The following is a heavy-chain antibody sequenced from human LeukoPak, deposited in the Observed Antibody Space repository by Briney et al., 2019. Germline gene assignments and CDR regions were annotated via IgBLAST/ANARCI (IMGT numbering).Heavy chain of an antibody. D-gene: IGHD5-24*01. V-gene: IGHV3-23*01. J-gene: IGHJ4*02. CDR3: AKGSGYNYAPFDY. Sequence: PGGSLRLYCAASGFTFSSYAMSWVRQAPGKGLEWVSAISGSGGSTYYADSVKGRFTISRDNSKNTLYLQMNSLRAEDTAVYYCAKGSGYNYAPFDYWGQGTLVTVSS. CDR1: GFTFSSYA. CDR2: ISGSGGST.